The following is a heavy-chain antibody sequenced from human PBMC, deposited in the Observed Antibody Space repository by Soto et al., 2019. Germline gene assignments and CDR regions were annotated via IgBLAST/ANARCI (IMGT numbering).Heavy chain of an antibody. CDR1: EYTLTELS. D-gene: IGHD2-15*01. J-gene: IGHJ5*02. CDR2: FDPEGGET. CDR3: ATGIGGRYNPGMNWFDP. Sequence: ASVKVSCKVSEYTLTELSMHWVRQAPGKGLEWMGGFDPEGGETIYAQKFQGRVTMTEDTSTDTAYMELSSLRSEDTAVYYCATGIGGRYNPGMNWFDPWGRGTLVTVSS. V-gene: IGHV1-24*01.